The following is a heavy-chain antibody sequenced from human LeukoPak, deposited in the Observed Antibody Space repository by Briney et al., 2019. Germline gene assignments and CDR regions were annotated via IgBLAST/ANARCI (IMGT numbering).Heavy chain of an antibody. CDR3: VRERGPFDGFDI. Sequence: GGSLRLSCAASGFTFSNYGMHWVRQAPGKGLEWVAVIWSDGNNRYYTDSVKGRFIFSRDNSKNTLSLQMNSLRAEDTAAYYCVRERGPFDGFDIWGQGTMVTVFS. CDR1: GFTFSNYG. CDR2: IWSDGNNR. J-gene: IGHJ3*02. V-gene: IGHV3-33*01.